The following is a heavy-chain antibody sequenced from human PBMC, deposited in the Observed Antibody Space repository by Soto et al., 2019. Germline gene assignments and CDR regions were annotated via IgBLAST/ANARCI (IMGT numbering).Heavy chain of an antibody. D-gene: IGHD2-15*01. CDR2: IKSKTDGGTT. Sequence: GGSLRLSCAASGFTFSNAWMSWVRQAPGKGLEWVGRIKSKTDGGTTDYAAPVKGRFTISRDDSKDTLYLLMNSLKTEDTAVYYCTTDATDYYGMDVWGQGTTVTVSS. CDR3: TTDATDYYGMDV. CDR1: GFTFSNAW. J-gene: IGHJ6*02. V-gene: IGHV3-15*01.